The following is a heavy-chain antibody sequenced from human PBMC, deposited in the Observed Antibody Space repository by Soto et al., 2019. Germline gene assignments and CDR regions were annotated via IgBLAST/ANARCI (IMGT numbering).Heavy chain of an antibody. CDR3: ARGRSGDFWSGYYYYYGMDV. D-gene: IGHD3-3*01. V-gene: IGHV3-30*14. J-gene: IGHJ6*02. Sequence: PGGSLRLSCAASGFTFSSYAMHWVRQAPGKGLEWVAVISYDGSNKYYADSVKGRFTISRDNSKNTLYLQMNSLRAEDTAVYYCARGRSGDFWSGYYYYYGMDVWGQGTTVTVSS. CDR1: GFTFSSYA. CDR2: ISYDGSNK.